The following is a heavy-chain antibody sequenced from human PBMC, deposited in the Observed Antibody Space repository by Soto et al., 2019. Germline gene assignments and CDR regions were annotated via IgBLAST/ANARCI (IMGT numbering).Heavy chain of an antibody. CDR3: ARNDYDSSGYFDY. Sequence: SETLSVTCTVSGGSISSGGNYWSWIRQHPGKGLEWIGYIYYSGSTYYNPSLKSRVTISVDTSKNQFSLKLSSVTAADTAVYYCARNDYDSSGYFDYWGQGSLVTVSS. D-gene: IGHD3-22*01. CDR2: IYYSGST. CDR1: GGSISSGGNY. V-gene: IGHV4-31*03. J-gene: IGHJ4*02.